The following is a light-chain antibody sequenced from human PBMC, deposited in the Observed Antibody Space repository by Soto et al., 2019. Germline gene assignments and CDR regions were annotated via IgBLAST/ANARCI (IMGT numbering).Light chain of an antibody. CDR3: QSYDSSLSGWL. V-gene: IGLV1-40*01. J-gene: IGLJ2*01. CDR2: GNT. Sequence: QSVLTQPPSVSGAPGQRVTISCTGSRSNIGAGYDVHWYQQLPGTAPKLLVHGNTDRPSGVPDRFSGSKSGTSASLAITGLQAEDEADYYCQSYDSSLSGWLFGGGTKVTVL. CDR1: RSNIGAGYD.